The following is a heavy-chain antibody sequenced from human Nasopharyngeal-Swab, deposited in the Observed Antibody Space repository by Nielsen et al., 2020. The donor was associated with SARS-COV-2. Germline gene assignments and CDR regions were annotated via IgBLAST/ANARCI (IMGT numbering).Heavy chain of an antibody. CDR1: GFTFSSYS. CDR2: ISSSSTYI. D-gene: IGHD2-15*01. J-gene: IGHJ4*02. V-gene: IGHV3-21*01. Sequence: GESLTISCAASGFTFSSYSMNWVRQAPGKGLEWVSSISSSSTYIYYADSLKGRFTISRDNAKNSLYLQMTSLGAEDTAVYYCARGKVVVAANPYFDYWGQGTLVTVSS. CDR3: ARGKVVVAANPYFDY.